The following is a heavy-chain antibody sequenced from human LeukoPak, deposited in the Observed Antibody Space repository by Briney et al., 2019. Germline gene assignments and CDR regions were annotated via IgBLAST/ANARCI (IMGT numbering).Heavy chain of an antibody. D-gene: IGHD3-22*01. V-gene: IGHV3-23*01. CDR2: ISGSGGST. Sequence: GGSLRLSCAASGFSFNDHAVSWVRQAPGKGLEWVSGISGSGGSTYYADSVKGRFTISRDNSKNTLYLQMNSLRAEDTAVYYCAKDSHRDYYDSSGYDYWGQGTLVTVSS. CDR1: GFSFNDHA. CDR3: AKDSHRDYYDSSGYDY. J-gene: IGHJ4*02.